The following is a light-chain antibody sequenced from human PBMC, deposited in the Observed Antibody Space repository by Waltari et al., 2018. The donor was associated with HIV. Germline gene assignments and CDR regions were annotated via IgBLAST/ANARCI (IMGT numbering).Light chain of an antibody. J-gene: IGLJ2*01. CDR3: AAWDDSLSGRV. Sequence: QSVLTQPPSASGTPGQRVTISCSGSRSNIGSNSVNWYQQPPATAPKLLLYNNNERPSGVPDRFSGSRSGTSASLAISGLQSEDEADYYCAAWDDSLSGRVFGGGTKLTVL. V-gene: IGLV1-44*01. CDR2: NNN. CDR1: RSNIGSNS.